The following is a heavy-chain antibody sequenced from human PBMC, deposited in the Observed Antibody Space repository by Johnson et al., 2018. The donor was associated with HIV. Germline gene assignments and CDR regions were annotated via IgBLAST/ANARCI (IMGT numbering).Heavy chain of an antibody. CDR1: GFTFEDFG. J-gene: IGHJ3*01. Sequence: QVQLVESGGGLVRPGGSLRLSCAASGFTFEDFGMGWVRQVPGEGLEWVAVISYDGSSKYYADSVKGRFTISRDNSKNTLYLQMNSLRAEDTAVYYCVRGGDYYDSSGYYREDAFDVWRQGTMVTVSS. CDR3: VRGGDYYDSSGYYREDAFDV. V-gene: IGHV3-30*03. D-gene: IGHD3-22*01. CDR2: ISYDGSSK.